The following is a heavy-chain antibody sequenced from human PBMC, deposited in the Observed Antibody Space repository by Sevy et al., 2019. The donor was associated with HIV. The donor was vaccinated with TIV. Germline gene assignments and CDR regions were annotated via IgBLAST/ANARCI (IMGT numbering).Heavy chain of an antibody. V-gene: IGHV3-30-3*01. D-gene: IGHD5-12*01. CDR2: ISYDGSNK. J-gene: IGHJ3*02. Sequence: GGSLRLSCAASGFTFSSYAMHWVRQAPGKGLEWVAVISYDGSNKYYADSVKGRFTISRDNSKNTLYLQMNSLRAEDTAVYYCARDFLGYGYSGYGHGPYAFDIWGQGTMVTVSS. CDR3: ARDFLGYGYSGYGHGPYAFDI. CDR1: GFTFSSYA.